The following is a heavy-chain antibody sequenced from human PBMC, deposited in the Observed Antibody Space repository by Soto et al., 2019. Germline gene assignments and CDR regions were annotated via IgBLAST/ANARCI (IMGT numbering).Heavy chain of an antibody. J-gene: IGHJ4*02. Sequence: SETLSLTCTVSGGSISSSSYYWGWIRQPPGKGLEWIGSIYYSGSTYYNPSLKSRVTISVDTSKNQFSLKLSSVTAADTAVYYCASLDVDTAMVTGYYFDYWGQGTLVTVSS. D-gene: IGHD5-18*01. CDR3: ASLDVDTAMVTGYYFDY. CDR2: IYYSGST. V-gene: IGHV4-39*01. CDR1: GGSISSSSYY.